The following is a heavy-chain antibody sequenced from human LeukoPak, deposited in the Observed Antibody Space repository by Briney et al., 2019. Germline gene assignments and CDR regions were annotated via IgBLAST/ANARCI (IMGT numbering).Heavy chain of an antibody. CDR2: LYHGDSDI. CDR3: ASLQGRRYNWFDP. D-gene: IGHD4-17*01. Sequence: AASLKISCKGSGYSFTSYWIGWVRQMPGKGLEWIGILYHGDSDIRYSPSFQGQVTISADKSISTAYLQWSSLKASDTAMYYCASLQGRRYNWFDPWGQGTLVTVSP. V-gene: IGHV5-51*01. CDR1: GYSFTSYW. J-gene: IGHJ5*02.